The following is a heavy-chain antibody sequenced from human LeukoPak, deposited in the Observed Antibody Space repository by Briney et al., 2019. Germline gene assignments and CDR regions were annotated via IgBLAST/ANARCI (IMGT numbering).Heavy chain of an antibody. J-gene: IGHJ4*02. CDR3: CTLYYYDSSGYYFDY. CDR2: ISGSGGST. Sequence: GGSLRLSCAASGLTFSDYWMSWFRQAPGKGLEWVSAISGSGGSTYYADSVKGRFTISRDNSKNTLYLQMNSLRAEDTAVYYCCTLYYYDSSGYYFDYWGQGTLVTVSS. V-gene: IGHV3-23*01. D-gene: IGHD3-22*01. CDR1: GLTFSDYW.